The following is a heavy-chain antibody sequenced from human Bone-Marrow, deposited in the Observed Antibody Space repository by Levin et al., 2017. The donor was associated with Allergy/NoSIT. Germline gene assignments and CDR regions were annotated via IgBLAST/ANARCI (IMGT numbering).Heavy chain of an antibody. CDR2: IKSENDGGST. J-gene: IGHJ6*02. Sequence: KPGGSLRLSCVGSGFTFSEAWMSWVRQVPGKGLEWVGRIKSENDGGSTTFAAPVKGRFTISRDDSKSTLFLHMASLKTEDTAVYYCTTAGRREFSYGMDVWGRGTTVTV. CDR1: GFTFSEAW. V-gene: IGHV3-15*01. D-gene: IGHD2/OR15-2a*01. CDR3: TTAGRREFSYGMDV.